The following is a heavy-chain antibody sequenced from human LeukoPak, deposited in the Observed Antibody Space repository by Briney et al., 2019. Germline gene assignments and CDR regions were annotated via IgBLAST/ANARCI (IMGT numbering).Heavy chain of an antibody. CDR2: NYWNDDK. V-gene: IGHV2-5*01. D-gene: IGHD3-3*01. Sequence: SGPTLVNPTQTLTLTCTFSGFSLTTSGVGVGWIRQPPGKGLEWLALNYWNDDKRYSPSLRHRLTITKDSSKNQVVLTMTNMDPVDTATYYCARSEGYEGLSWFDPWGQGTLVTVSP. J-gene: IGHJ5*02. CDR1: GFSLTTSGVG. CDR3: ARSEGYEGLSWFDP.